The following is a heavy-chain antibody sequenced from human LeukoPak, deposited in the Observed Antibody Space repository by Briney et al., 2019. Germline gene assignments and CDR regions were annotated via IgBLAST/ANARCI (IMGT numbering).Heavy chain of an antibody. V-gene: IGHV4-4*07. D-gene: IGHD3-10*01. CDR2: IYTSGST. CDR1: GGSISRYY. Sequence: SETLSLTCTVSGGSISRYYWSWIRQPAGKGLEWIGRIYTSGSTNYNPSLKSRVTISVDKSKNQFSLKLSSVTAADTAVYYCARGDYYYMDVWGKGTTVTVSS. CDR3: ARGDYYYMDV. J-gene: IGHJ6*03.